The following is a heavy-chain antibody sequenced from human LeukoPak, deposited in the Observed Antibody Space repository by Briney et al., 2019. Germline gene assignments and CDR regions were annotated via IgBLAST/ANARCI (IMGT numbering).Heavy chain of an antibody. CDR3: ARGLQRWLVRRPYFDY. J-gene: IGHJ4*02. D-gene: IGHD6-19*01. V-gene: IGHV4-34*01. CDR1: GGSFSGYY. Sequence: SETLSLTCAVYGGSFSGYYWSWIRQPPGKGLEWIGEINHSGSTNYNPSLKSRVTISVDTFKNQFSLKLSSVTAADTAVYYCARGLQRWLVRRPYFDYWGQGTLVTVSS. CDR2: INHSGST.